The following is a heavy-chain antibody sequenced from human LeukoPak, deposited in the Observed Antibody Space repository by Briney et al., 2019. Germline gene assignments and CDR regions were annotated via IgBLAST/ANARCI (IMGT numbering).Heavy chain of an antibody. CDR1: GFTFSSYA. V-gene: IGHV3-30-3*01. J-gene: IGHJ4*02. CDR2: ISYDGSNK. D-gene: IGHD6-19*01. Sequence: GRSLRLSCAASGFTFSSYAMHWVRQAPGKGLEWVAVISYDGSNKYYADSVKGRFTISRGNSKNTLYLQMNSLRAEDTAVYYCARDPDVGIAVAGYYFDYWGQGTLVTVSS. CDR3: ARDPDVGIAVAGYYFDY.